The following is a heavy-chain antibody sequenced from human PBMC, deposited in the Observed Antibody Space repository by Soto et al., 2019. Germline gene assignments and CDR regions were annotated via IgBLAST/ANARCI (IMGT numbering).Heavy chain of an antibody. CDR3: ARDQPSYSINVAGYFQH. J-gene: IGHJ1*01. V-gene: IGHV3-33*01. CDR1: GFTFSSYG. D-gene: IGHD6-13*01. CDR2: IWYDGSNK. Sequence: GGSLRLSCAASGFTFSSYGMHWVRQAPGKGLEWVAVIWYDGSNKYYADSVKGRFTISRDNSKNTLYLQMNSLRAEDTAVYYCARDQPSYSINVAGYFQHWGQGTLVTVSS.